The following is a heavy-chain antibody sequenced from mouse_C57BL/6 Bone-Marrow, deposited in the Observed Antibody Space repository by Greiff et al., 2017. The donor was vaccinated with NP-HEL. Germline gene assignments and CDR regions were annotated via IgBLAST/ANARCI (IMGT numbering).Heavy chain of an antibody. CDR3: ARKGDWDQFAY. V-gene: IGHV1-81*01. CDR1: GYTFTSYG. CDR2: IYPRSGNT. D-gene: IGHD4-1*01. J-gene: IGHJ3*01. Sequence: VQLQQSGAELARPGASVKLSCKASGYTFTSYGISWVKQRTGQGLEWIGEIYPRSGNTYYNEKFKGKATLTADKSSSTAYMELRSLTSEDSGVYFCARKGDWDQFAYWGQGTLVTVSA.